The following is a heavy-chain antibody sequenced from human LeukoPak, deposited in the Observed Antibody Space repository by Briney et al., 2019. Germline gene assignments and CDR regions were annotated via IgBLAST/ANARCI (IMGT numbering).Heavy chain of an antibody. Sequence: GESLKISCKGSGYSFTTYWIGWVRQMPGKGLEWMGIIYPGDSDTRYSPSFQGQVTISADKSINTAYLQWSSLKASDTAIYHCARWVTADRGKKDAFDIWAKGQWSPSLQ. CDR3: ARWVTADRGKKDAFDI. D-gene: IGHD2-21*02. J-gene: IGHJ3*02. CDR1: GYSFTTYW. CDR2: IYPGDSDT. V-gene: IGHV5-51*01.